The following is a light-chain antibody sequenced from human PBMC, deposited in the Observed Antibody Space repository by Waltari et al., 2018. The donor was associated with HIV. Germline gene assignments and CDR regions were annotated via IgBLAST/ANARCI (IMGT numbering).Light chain of an antibody. Sequence: QTVVTQEPSFSVSPGGTVTLTCGLSSGSVSTNNHPKWYQQTPGQAPRTIIYSTNTRSSGVPDRFSGSKSGNTASLTISGLQSEDEADYYCCSYAGISTFVVFGGGTKLTVL. CDR1: SGSVSTNNH. J-gene: IGLJ2*01. CDR3: CSYAGISTFVV. CDR2: STN. V-gene: IGLV8-61*01.